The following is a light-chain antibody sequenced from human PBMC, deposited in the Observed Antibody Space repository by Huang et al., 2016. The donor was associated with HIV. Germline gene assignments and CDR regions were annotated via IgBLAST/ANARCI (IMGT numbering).Light chain of an antibody. Sequence: EIVMTQSPVTLSVSPGESATLSCRASQNVSANLAWYQHKPGRAPRLLIYGASTRATSVPGRFSASGSGTEFTLTVGGLRSDDFAVYYCQHYDTWAPATFGQGTKLEFK. CDR1: QNVSAN. V-gene: IGKV3-15*01. J-gene: IGKJ1*01. CDR3: QHYDTWAPAT. CDR2: GAS.